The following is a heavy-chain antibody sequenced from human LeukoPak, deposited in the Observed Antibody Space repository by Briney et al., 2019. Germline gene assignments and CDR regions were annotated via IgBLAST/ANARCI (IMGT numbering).Heavy chain of an antibody. J-gene: IGHJ4*02. CDR3: ATSYDRRPIEY. CDR2: IRGSGIST. D-gene: IGHD3-22*01. Sequence: PGGSLRLSCAASGFTFSNYHMHWVRQAPGKGLEWVSGIRGSGISTYYADSVKGRFTISRDNSKNTLYLQMNSLRAEDTAVYYCATSYDRRPIEYWGQGTLVTVSS. V-gene: IGHV3-23*01. CDR1: GFTFSNYH.